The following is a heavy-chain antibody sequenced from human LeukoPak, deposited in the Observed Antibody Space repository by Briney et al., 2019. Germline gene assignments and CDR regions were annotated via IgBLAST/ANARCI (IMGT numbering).Heavy chain of an antibody. V-gene: IGHV4-59*12. CDR2: IYYSGST. CDR1: GGSISSYY. D-gene: IGHD4-17*01. CDR3: ATMEADYGDYANRVDY. Sequence: PSETLSLTCTVSGGSISSYYWSWIRQPPGKGLEWIGYIYYSGSTNYNPSLKSRVTISVDTSKNQFSLKLSSVTAADTAVYYCATMEADYGDYANRVDYWGQGTLVTVSS. J-gene: IGHJ4*02.